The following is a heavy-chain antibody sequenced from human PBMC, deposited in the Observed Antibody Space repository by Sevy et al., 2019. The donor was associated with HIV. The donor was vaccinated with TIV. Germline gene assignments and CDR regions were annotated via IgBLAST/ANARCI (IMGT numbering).Heavy chain of an antibody. CDR1: GFTFSSFE. J-gene: IGHJ6*02. CDR3: AKRGGQYDLGMDV. D-gene: IGHD1-1*01. CDR2: ISTSGSNR. V-gene: IGHV3-48*03. Sequence: GGSLRLSCVASGFTFSSFEMNWVRQAPGKGLEWVSSISTSGSNRDYADSLKGRGTISRDNAKKSLYLQMNSLRAEDTAIYFCAKRGGQYDLGMDVWGQGTTVTVSS.